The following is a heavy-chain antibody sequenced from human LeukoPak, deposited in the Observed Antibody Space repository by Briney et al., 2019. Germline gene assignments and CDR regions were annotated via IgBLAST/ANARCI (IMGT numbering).Heavy chain of an antibody. CDR2: ISAYNGNT. V-gene: IGHV1-18*01. Sequence: ASEKLSCKASGYTCTSYGISWGRHPPRQGLERMGWISAYNGNTNYAQKLQGRVTMTTDTSTSTAYMELRSLRSDDTAVYYCARHSSGWYREFDYWGQGTLVTVSS. CDR3: ARHSSGWYREFDY. D-gene: IGHD6-19*01. J-gene: IGHJ4*02. CDR1: GYTCTSYG.